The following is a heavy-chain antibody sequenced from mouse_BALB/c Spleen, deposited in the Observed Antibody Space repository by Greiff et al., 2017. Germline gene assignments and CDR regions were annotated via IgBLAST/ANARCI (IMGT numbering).Heavy chain of an antibody. CDR2: IYPGGGYT. CDR3: ARRDYGKNYFDY. Sequence: QVQLKESGAELVRPGTSVKISCKASGYTFTNYWLGWVKQRPGHGLEWIGDIYPGGGYTNYNEKFKGKATLTADTSSSTAYMQLSSLTSEDSAVYFCARRDYGKNYFDYWGQGTTLTVSS. CDR1: GYTFTNYW. V-gene: IGHV1-63*02. J-gene: IGHJ2*01. D-gene: IGHD2-1*01.